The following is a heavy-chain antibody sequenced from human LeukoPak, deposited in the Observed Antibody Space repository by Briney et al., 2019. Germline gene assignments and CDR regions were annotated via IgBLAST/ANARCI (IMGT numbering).Heavy chain of an antibody. V-gene: IGHV3-23*01. D-gene: IGHD2-2*02. CDR1: GFTFSSYA. CDR3: AKDSCSSTSGYISGFFDP. CDR2: ISGSGGST. J-gene: IGHJ5*02. Sequence: GGSLRLSCAASGFTFSSYAMSWVRQAPGKGLEWVSAISGSGGSTYYADSVKGRFTISRDNSKNTLYLQMNSLRAEDTAVYYCAKDSCSSTSGYISGFFDPWGQGTLVTVSS.